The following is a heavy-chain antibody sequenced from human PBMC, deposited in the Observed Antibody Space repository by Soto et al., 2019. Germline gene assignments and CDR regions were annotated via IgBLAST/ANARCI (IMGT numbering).Heavy chain of an antibody. CDR2: IYYDGSNE. V-gene: IGHV3-33*01. CDR1: GFMFSDYG. J-gene: IGHJ6*01. Sequence: LRLSCGASGFMFSDYGMHWVRQAPGKGLERVAVIYYDGSNEHYSESVRGRFTISRDNSKNMLYLQMNSLRAEDTATYYCARWWNDEEWVETMDVWGQGTTVTVS. D-gene: IGHD1-1*01. CDR3: ARWWNDEEWVETMDV.